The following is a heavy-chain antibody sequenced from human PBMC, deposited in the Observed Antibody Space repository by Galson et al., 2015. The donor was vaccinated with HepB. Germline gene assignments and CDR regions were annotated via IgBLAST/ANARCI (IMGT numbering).Heavy chain of an antibody. D-gene: IGHD3-22*01. Sequence: SVKVSCKASGYTFTSYGISWVRQAPGQGLEWMGWISAYNGNTNYAQKLQGRVTMTTDTSTSTAYMELRSLRSDDTAVYYCARDGRVYYYDSSAYGAFDIWGQVTMVSVSS. CDR1: GYTFTSYG. J-gene: IGHJ3*02. CDR3: ARDGRVYYYDSSAYGAFDI. CDR2: ISAYNGNT. V-gene: IGHV1-18*01.